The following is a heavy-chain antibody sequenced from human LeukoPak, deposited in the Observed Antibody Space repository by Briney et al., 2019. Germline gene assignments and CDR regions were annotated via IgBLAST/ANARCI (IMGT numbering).Heavy chain of an antibody. Sequence: ASVKVSCKASGGTFSSYAISWVRQAPGQGLEWMGGIIPIFGTANYAQKFQGRVTITADESTSTAYMELSRLRSDDTAVYYCARAPARGGSHNWGQGSLVTVSS. V-gene: IGHV1-69*13. CDR1: GGTFSSYA. J-gene: IGHJ4*02. D-gene: IGHD1-26*01. CDR2: IIPIFGTA. CDR3: ARAPARGGSHN.